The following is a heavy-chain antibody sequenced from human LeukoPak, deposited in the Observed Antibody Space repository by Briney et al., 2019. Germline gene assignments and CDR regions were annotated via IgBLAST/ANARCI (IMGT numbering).Heavy chain of an antibody. CDR2: ISYDGSNK. CDR1: GFTFSSYA. J-gene: IGHJ4*02. CDR3: AGAIVVVPAAPLDY. V-gene: IGHV3-30-3*01. D-gene: IGHD2-2*01. Sequence: PGRSLRLSCAASGFTFSSYAMHWVRQAPGKGLEWVAVISYDGSNKYYADSVKGRFTISRDNSKNTLYLQMNSLRAEDTAVYYCAGAIVVVPAAPLDYWGQGTLVTVSS.